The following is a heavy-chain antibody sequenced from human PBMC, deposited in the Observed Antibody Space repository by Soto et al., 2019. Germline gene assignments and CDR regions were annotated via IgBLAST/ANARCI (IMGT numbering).Heavy chain of an antibody. CDR2: SSNSGSFT. CDR1: GFTFSDHY. Sequence: PGGSLRLSCAASGFTFSDHYMSWIRQAPGKGLEWIGYSSNSGSFTRYADSVKGRFSISRDNAKNSLYLQINSLRGDDTAIYYCVRSGDNYNLLNYWGQGTQVTVPS. V-gene: IGHV3-11*06. J-gene: IGHJ4*02. CDR3: VRSGDNYNLLNY. D-gene: IGHD1-1*01.